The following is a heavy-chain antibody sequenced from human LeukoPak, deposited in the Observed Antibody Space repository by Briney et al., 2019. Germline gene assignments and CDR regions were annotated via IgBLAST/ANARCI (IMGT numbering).Heavy chain of an antibody. CDR1: GYTFTGYY. V-gene: IGHV1-2*02. Sequence: GGSLKVSCTASGYTFTGYYMHWVRQAPGQGLEWVGWINPNSGSTNYAESFKGRFTMTRYTSISAASMELRRLRSDDTAVYYCARPSADDSSALGLDYWDQGSLVTVSS. J-gene: IGHJ4*02. CDR3: ARPSADDSSALGLDY. CDR2: INPNSGST. D-gene: IGHD3-22*01.